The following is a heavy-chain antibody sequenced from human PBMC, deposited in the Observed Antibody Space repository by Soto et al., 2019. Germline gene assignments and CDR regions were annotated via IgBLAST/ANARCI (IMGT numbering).Heavy chain of an antibody. CDR3: ARRAGGDFWSGQTNYFDY. CDR1: GGTFSSYA. J-gene: IGHJ4*02. D-gene: IGHD3-3*01. V-gene: IGHV1-69*13. CDR2: IIPIFGTA. Sequence: SVKVSFKASGGTFSSYAISLVRQAPGQGLEWMGGIIPIFGTANYAQKFQGRVTITADESTSTAYMELSSLRSEDTAVYYCARRAGGDFWSGQTNYFDYWGQGTLVTVSS.